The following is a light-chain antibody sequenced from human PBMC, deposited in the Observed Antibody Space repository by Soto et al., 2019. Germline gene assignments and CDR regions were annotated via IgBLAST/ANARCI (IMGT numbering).Light chain of an antibody. CDR3: QKFNTAPLT. CDR2: SAS. Sequence: DIQMTQSPSSLSASVGDRVTITCRASQAISVYLAWYQQKPGKVPKLLIYSASTLQSGVPSRFSGSGSGTDFTLTISSLQPEDVATYFGQKFNTAPLTVGQGTRLEIK. J-gene: IGKJ5*01. V-gene: IGKV1-27*01. CDR1: QAISVY.